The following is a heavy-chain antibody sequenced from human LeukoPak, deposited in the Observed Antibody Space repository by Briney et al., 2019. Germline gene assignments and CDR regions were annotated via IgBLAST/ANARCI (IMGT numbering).Heavy chain of an antibody. CDR3: ARGADSSGYYSIFYFDY. CDR1: GGSISSYY. J-gene: IGHJ4*02. Sequence: SETLSLTCTVSGGSISSYYWNWIRQPPGKGLEWIGYIYYSGSTNYNPSPKSRVTISVDTSKNQFSLKLSSVTAADTAVYYCARGADSSGYYSIFYFDYWGQGTLVTVSS. D-gene: IGHD3-22*01. V-gene: IGHV4-59*01. CDR2: IYYSGST.